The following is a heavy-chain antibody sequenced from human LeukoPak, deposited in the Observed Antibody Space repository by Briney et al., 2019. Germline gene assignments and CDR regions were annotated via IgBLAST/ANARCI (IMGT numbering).Heavy chain of an antibody. J-gene: IGHJ3*02. CDR1: GYTFTSYY. CDR2: INPSGGST. Sequence: GASVKVSCKASGYTFTSYYMHWVRQAPGQGPEWMGIINPSGGSTSYAQKFQGRVTMTRDTSTSTVYMELSSLRSEDTAVYYCARDRTGYYYDSSGYYFDAFDIWGQGTMVTVPS. D-gene: IGHD3-22*01. CDR3: ARDRTGYYYDSSGYYFDAFDI. V-gene: IGHV1-46*03.